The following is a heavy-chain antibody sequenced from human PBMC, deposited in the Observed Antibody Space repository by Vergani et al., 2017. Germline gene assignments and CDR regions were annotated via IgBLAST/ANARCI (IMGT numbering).Heavy chain of an antibody. CDR2: ISYDGSNK. Sequence: QVQLVESGGGVVQPGRSLRLSCAASGFTFSSYGMHWVRQAPGKGLEWVAVISYDGSNKYYADSVKGRFTISRDNSKNTLYLQMNSLRAEDTAVYYCAKHNYYDSSGYYWGQGTLVTVSS. CDR1: GFTFSSYG. V-gene: IGHV3-30*18. J-gene: IGHJ4*02. CDR3: AKHNYYDSSGYY. D-gene: IGHD3-22*01.